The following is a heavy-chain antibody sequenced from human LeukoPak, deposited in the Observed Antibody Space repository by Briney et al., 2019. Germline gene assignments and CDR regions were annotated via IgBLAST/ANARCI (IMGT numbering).Heavy chain of an antibody. J-gene: IGHJ4*02. CDR3: AGDYNFLTGLNY. D-gene: IGHD3-9*01. V-gene: IGHV3-73*01. Sequence: GGSLRPSCAASGLTFSGSGIHWVRQASGKGLEWLGRIGRQGDSDATRYAASLKGKFTISRVDSRNTAYLQMNSLKTEDTAVYYCAGDYNFLTGLNYWGQGTLVTVSS. CDR2: IGRQGDSDAT. CDR1: GLTFSGSG.